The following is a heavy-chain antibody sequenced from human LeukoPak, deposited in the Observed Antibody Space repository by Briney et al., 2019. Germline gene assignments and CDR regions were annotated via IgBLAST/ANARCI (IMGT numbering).Heavy chain of an antibody. D-gene: IGHD3-10*01. J-gene: IGHJ4*02. CDR1: GGSISSGDYY. V-gene: IGHV4-30-4*01. Sequence: SQTLSPTCTVSGGSISSGDYYWSWIRQPPGKGLEWIGYIYYSGSTYYNPSLKSRVTISVDTSKNQFSLKLSSVTAADTAVYYCASVDYYGSGSHFDYWGQGTLVTVSS. CDR3: ASVDYYGSGSHFDY. CDR2: IYYSGST.